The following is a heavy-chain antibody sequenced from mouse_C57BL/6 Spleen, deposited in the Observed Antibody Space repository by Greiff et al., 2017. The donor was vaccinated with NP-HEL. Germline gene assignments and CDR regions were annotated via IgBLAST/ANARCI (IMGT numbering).Heavy chain of an antibody. D-gene: IGHD2-4*01. CDR1: GFTFSSYG. V-gene: IGHV5-6*01. CDR3: ARPYDYDGGYYFDY. Sequence: EVKVVESGGDLVKPGGSLKLSCAASGFTFSSYGMSWVRQTPDKRLEWVATISSGGSYTYYPDSVKGRFTISRDNAKNTLYLQMSSLKSVDTAMYYCARPYDYDGGYYFDYWGQGTTLTVSS. CDR2: ISSGGSYT. J-gene: IGHJ2*01.